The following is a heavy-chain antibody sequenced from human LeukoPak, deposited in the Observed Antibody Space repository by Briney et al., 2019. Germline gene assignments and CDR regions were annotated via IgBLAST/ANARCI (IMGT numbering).Heavy chain of an antibody. CDR3: ERGRNLAV. Sequence: GGSLRLSCAASGFTFSSYEMNWVRRAPGKGLEWVSYISSSGSTIYYADSVKGRFTISRDNAKKSLFLQMNSLRVEDTAVYYCERGRNLAVWGQGTTVTVSS. V-gene: IGHV3-48*03. J-gene: IGHJ6*02. CDR2: ISSSGSTI. CDR1: GFTFSSYE.